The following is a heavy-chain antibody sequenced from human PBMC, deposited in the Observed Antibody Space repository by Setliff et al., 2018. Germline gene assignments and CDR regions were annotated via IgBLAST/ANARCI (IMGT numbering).Heavy chain of an antibody. D-gene: IGHD6-6*01. J-gene: IGHJ4*02. CDR1: GGSFSDYY. V-gene: IGHV4-34*01. Sequence: SETLSLTCAAHGGSFSDYYWTWIRQPPGKGLEWIGEINHSGSTKYSPSLESRVTMSVDPSKNQFSLKVTSVTAADTAVYYCAGGRNVAARLLDSWGRGTLVTVSS. CDR2: INHSGST. CDR3: AGGRNVAARLLDS.